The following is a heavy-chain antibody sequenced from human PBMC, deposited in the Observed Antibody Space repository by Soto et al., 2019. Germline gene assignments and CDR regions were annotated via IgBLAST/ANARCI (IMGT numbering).Heavy chain of an antibody. CDR3: ARDWGPGLYQLEY. D-gene: IGHD2-2*01. CDR2: IYHSGST. Sequence: SETXSVTGSWSGYCIITGFSCCWIRQPPGKGLEWIGSIYHSGSTYYNLSLKRRVTISSDASKNQISLKLSSVTAADAALYYCARDWGPGLYQLEYWGKGTLVT. V-gene: IGHV4-38-2*02. CDR1: GYCIITGFS. J-gene: IGHJ4*02.